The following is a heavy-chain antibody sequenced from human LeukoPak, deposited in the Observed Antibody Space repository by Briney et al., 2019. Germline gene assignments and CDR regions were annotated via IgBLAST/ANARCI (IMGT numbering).Heavy chain of an antibody. CDR3: ARANYYDSSGYSRGAFDI. Sequence: SETLSLTCSVSGYSISSGFYWGWIRQPPGKGLEWIGSIFHSGSTYYNPSLKSRVTISVDTPKNQFSLKLSSVTAADTAVYYCARANYYDSSGYSRGAFDIWGQGTMVTVSS. V-gene: IGHV4-38-2*02. CDR1: GYSISSGFY. J-gene: IGHJ3*02. CDR2: IFHSGST. D-gene: IGHD3-22*01.